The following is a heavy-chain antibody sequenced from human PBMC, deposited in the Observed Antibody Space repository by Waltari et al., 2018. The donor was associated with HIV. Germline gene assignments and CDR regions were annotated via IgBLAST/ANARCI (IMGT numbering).Heavy chain of an antibody. J-gene: IGHJ4*02. CDR2: ISYDGSNK. D-gene: IGHD1-1*01. CDR3: AKDKGGVTYIFDY. V-gene: IGHV3-30*18. Sequence: HCVRQAPGKGLEWVAVISYDGSNKYYADAVKGRFTISRDNSKNTLDLQMNSLRAEDTAVYYCAKDKGGVTYIFDYWVQGTLVTVSS.